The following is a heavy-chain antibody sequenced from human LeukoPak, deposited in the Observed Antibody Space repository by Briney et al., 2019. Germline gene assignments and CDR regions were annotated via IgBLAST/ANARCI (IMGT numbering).Heavy chain of an antibody. D-gene: IGHD2-2*01. V-gene: IGHV1-2*02. CDR3: ARALGYCSSTSCGPSAEYFQH. CDR2: INPNSGGT. J-gene: IGHJ1*01. Sequence: GASVKVSCKASGHTFTGYYMHWVRQAPGQGLEWMGWINPNSGGTNYAQKFQGRVTMTRDTSISTAYMELSRLRSDDTAVYYCARALGYCSSTSCGPSAEYFQHWGQGTLVTVSS. CDR1: GHTFTGYY.